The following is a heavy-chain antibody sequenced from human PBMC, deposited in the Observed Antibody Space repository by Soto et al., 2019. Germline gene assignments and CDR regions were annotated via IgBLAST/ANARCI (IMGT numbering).Heavy chain of an antibody. CDR1: GCSLTTSGVG. CDR2: IYWDDGK. CDR3: AHKSLVPFGMDV. J-gene: IGHJ6*02. D-gene: IGHD3-10*01. Sequence: QITLKESGPTLVKPTQTLTLTCTFSGCSLTTSGVGVGWIHQPTGQTLEWLALIYWDDGKRYSPSLKNRLTITKDTARNQVVLTLIDLDPVDTATYYCAHKSLVPFGMDVWCPGTTVTVS. V-gene: IGHV2-5*02.